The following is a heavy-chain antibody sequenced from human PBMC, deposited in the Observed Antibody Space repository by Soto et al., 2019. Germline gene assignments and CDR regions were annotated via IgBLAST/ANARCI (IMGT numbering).Heavy chain of an antibody. CDR3: ARDQPHIVVGVAATRGHDAFDI. CDR1: GGTFSSYT. D-gene: IGHD2-15*01. J-gene: IGHJ3*02. Sequence: QVQLVQSGAEVKKPGSSVKVSCKASGGTFSSYTISWVRQAPGQGLEWMGRIIPILGIANYAQKFQGRVTITAEKSTSTAYMELSRLRSEDTAVYYCARDQPHIVVGVAATRGHDAFDIWGQGTMVTVSS. CDR2: IIPILGIA. V-gene: IGHV1-69*08.